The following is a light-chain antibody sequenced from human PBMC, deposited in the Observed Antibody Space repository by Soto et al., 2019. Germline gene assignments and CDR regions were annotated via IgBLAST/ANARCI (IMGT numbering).Light chain of an antibody. J-gene: IGLJ3*02. CDR1: YSNIGSNF. Sequence: QSVLTQPPSASATPGQTVTISCSGRYSNIGSNFVSWYQRLPGTAPKLLIYSINQRPSGVPDRFSGSKSGTSASLTISGLQSKDEADYFCSSWDDSLDGPVFGGGTKVTVL. CDR2: SIN. V-gene: IGLV1-44*01. CDR3: SSWDDSLDGPV.